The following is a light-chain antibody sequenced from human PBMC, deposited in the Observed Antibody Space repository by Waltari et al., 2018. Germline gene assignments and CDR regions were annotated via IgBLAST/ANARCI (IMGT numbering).Light chain of an antibody. CDR3: QSYDSSPSGVV. J-gene: IGLJ2*01. CDR1: SSNIGAGYD. V-gene: IGLV1-40*01. Sequence: QCVLTQPPSVSGAPGQRVTISCTGSSSNIGAGYDVHWYQQLPRTAPKLLIYGSTNRPAGVPDRFSASKSGTSASLAITGLQAEDEADYYCQSYDSSPSGVVFGGGTRLTVL. CDR2: GST.